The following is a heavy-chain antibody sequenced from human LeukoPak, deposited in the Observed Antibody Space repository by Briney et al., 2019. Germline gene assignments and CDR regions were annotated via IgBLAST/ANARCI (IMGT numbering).Heavy chain of an antibody. CDR1: GFTFSSYA. CDR2: ISSSSSYI. CDR3: ARDQGYCSSTSCSQGGY. V-gene: IGHV3-21*01. Sequence: PGGSLRLSCAASGFTFSSYAMNWVRRAPGKGLEWVSSISSSSSYIYYADSVKGRFTISRDNAKNSLYLQMNSLRAEDTAVYYCARDQGYCSSTSCSQGGYWGQGTLVTVSS. J-gene: IGHJ4*02. D-gene: IGHD2-2*01.